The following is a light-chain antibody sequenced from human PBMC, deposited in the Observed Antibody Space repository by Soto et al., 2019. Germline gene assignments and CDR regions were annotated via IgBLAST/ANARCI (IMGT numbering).Light chain of an antibody. CDR2: KAS. V-gene: IGKV1-5*03. J-gene: IGKJ4*01. CDR3: QQCNSYSLT. Sequence: DIPMTQSPSTLSASVGDRVSITFRASQSISGWLAWYQHKPGKAPKLLIYKASSLQSGVPSRCSGSGSGREFTLTITSLQPDDFATYYCQQCNSYSLTFGGGTKVEIK. CDR1: QSISGW.